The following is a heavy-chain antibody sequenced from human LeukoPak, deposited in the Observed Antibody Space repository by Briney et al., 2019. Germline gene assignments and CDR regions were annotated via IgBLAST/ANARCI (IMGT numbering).Heavy chain of an antibody. J-gene: IGHJ4*02. V-gene: IGHV3-74*01. CDR2: INTDGSNT. CDR1: GFTFDYYW. CDR3: VVWGEDRSGHRFDF. D-gene: IGHD3-22*01. Sequence: GGSLRLSSAASGFTFDYYWMHWVRQAPGKGLMWVSRINTDGSNTHYADSVKGRFTISRDNAKNTLYLQMNGLRVEDTAVYYCVVWGEDRSGHRFDFWGQGTLVTVSS.